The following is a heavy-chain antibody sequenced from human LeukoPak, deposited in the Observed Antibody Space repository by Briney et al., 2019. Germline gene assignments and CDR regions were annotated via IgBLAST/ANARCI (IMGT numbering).Heavy chain of an antibody. CDR1: EFTFSAYA. D-gene: IGHD6-19*01. Sequence: GGSLRLSCAASEFTFSAYAMSWVRQAPGKGLEWVSAISGSGGSTFYADSVKGRFTISRDNSKNTLYLQMNSLRAEDTAVYYCAKDGGRLPYYGMDVWGQGTTVTVSS. CDR2: ISGSGGST. CDR3: AKDGGRLPYYGMDV. V-gene: IGHV3-23*01. J-gene: IGHJ6*02.